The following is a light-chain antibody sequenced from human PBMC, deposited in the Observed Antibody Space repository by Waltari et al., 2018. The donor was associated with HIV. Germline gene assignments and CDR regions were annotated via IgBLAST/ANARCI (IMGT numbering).Light chain of an antibody. Sequence: DIVMTQSPLSLPVTPGEPASISCRSSQSLLHSNGYNSLDWYLQKPGQSPQLLIYLGSNRASGVPDRFSGSGSGTDVTLKISRVEAEDVGVYYCMQALQTPLTFGGGTKVEIK. CDR3: MQALQTPLT. J-gene: IGKJ4*01. V-gene: IGKV2-28*01. CDR2: LGS. CDR1: QSLLHSNGYNS.